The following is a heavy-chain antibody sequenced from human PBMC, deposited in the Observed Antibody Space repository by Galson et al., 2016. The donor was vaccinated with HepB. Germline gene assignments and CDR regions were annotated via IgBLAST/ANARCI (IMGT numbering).Heavy chain of an antibody. Sequence: SVKVSCKASGYTFTSDGISWVRQAPGQGLEWMGWISAYNGNTKYTQKLQGRVTMTTDTSTSTAYMELRSLRSDDTAVYYCARGEDWASSGTSWSNWFDPWGQGTLVIVSS. D-gene: IGHD6-13*01. CDR2: ISAYNGNT. CDR1: GYTFTSDG. J-gene: IGHJ5*02. CDR3: ARGEDWASSGTSWSNWFDP. V-gene: IGHV1-18*01.